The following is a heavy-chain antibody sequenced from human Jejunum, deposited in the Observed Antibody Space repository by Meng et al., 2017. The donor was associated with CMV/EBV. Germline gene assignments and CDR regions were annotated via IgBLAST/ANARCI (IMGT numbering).Heavy chain of an antibody. CDR2: IYSTGGT. CDR3: ARTNLHTHMDV. V-gene: IGHV3-53*01. CDR1: GLTVSNDY. Sequence: GAASGLTVSNDYLAWVRQAPGKGLEWVSVIYSTGGTYYADSVRGRFAISRDKSSNTVFLQMNNLRAEDAAVYYCARTNLHTHMDVWGQGTTVTVSS. J-gene: IGHJ6*02. D-gene: IGHD4-11*01.